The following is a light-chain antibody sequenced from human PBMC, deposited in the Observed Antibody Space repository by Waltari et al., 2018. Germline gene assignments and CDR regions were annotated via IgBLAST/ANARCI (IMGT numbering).Light chain of an antibody. CDR1: QTIDNN. J-gene: IGKJ5*01. CDR2: GAS. Sequence: EIVVTQSTATLSVSPGERATLSCRTSQTIDNNLAWYQQKPGQTPRLLIYGASTRAIGIPARFSGSGFGTEFTLTISSLQSEDFAVYYCQQYNNWLSVTFGQGTRLEI. CDR3: QQYNNWLSVT. V-gene: IGKV3-15*01.